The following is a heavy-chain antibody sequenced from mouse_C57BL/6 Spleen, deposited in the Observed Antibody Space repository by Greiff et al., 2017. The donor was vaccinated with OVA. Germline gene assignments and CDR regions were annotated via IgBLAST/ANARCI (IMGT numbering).Heavy chain of an antibody. Sequence: EVQRVESGPGLVKPSQSLSLTCSVTGYSITSGYYWNWIRQFPGNKLEWMGYISYDGSNNYNPSLKNRISITRDTSKNQFFLKLNSVTTEDTATYYCARDGYYTYAMDYWGQGTSVTVSS. CDR2: ISYDGSN. CDR3: ARDGYYTYAMDY. CDR1: GYSITSGYY. J-gene: IGHJ4*01. V-gene: IGHV3-6*01. D-gene: IGHD2-3*01.